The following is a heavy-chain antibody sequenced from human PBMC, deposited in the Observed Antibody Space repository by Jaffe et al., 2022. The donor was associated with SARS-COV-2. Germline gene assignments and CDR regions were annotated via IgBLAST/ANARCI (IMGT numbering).Heavy chain of an antibody. CDR3: ARRGHDYGGAFDI. CDR2: IHFTGSV. V-gene: IGHV4-39*01. J-gene: IGHJ3*02. D-gene: IGHD5-18*01. Sequence: QLQLRESGPGLVKPSETLSLTCTVSGDSISSRIHYWAWIRQPPGKGLEWIGRIHFTGSVYHNASLKSRATISVDTSKNQLSLSLTSVTAADTAVYYCARRGHDYGGAFDIWGQGTMVTVSS. CDR1: GDSISSRIHY.